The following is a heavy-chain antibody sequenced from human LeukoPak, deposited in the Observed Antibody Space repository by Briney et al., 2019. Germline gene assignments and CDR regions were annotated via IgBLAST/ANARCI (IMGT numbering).Heavy chain of an antibody. CDR2: ISAYNGNT. D-gene: IGHD3-10*01. CDR3: ARDAYPTMVRGGANCFDP. J-gene: IGHJ5*02. CDR1: GYTFTSYG. Sequence: ASVKVSCKASGYTFTSYGISWVRQAPGQGLEWMGWISAYNGNTNYAQKLQGRVTMTTDTSTSTAYMELRSLRSDDTAVYYCARDAYPTMVRGGANCFDPWGQGTLVTVSS. V-gene: IGHV1-18*01.